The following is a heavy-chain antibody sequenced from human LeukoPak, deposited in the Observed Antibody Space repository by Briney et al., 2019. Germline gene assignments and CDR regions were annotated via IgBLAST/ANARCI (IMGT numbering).Heavy chain of an antibody. CDR3: ARVPLLYRSSWYFLDY. Sequence: GGSLRLSCAASGFTFSSYAMHWVRQAPGKGLEWVAVISYDGSNKYYADSVKGRFTISRDNSKNTLYLQINSLRAEDTAVYYCARVPLLYRSSWYFLDYWGQGTLVTVSS. V-gene: IGHV3-30-3*01. CDR2: ISYDGSNK. D-gene: IGHD6-13*01. J-gene: IGHJ4*02. CDR1: GFTFSSYA.